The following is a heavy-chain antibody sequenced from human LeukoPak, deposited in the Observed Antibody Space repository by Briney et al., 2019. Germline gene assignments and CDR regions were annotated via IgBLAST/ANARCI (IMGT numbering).Heavy chain of an antibody. CDR2: IYYSGST. V-gene: IGHV4-34*01. CDR1: GGSFSGYY. Sequence: SETLSLTCAVYGGSFSGYYWSWIRQPPGKGLEWIGSIYYSGSTYYNPSLKSRVTISVDTSKNQFSLKLSSVTAADTAVYYCARQVDYSSGWPGYYYDSSGYHYWGQGTLVTVSS. D-gene: IGHD3-22*01. CDR3: ARQVDYSSGWPGYYYDSSGYHY. J-gene: IGHJ4*02.